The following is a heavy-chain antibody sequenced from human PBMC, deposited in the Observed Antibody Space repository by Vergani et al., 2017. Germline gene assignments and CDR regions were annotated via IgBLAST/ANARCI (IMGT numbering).Heavy chain of an antibody. CDR3: APTTSRLYYFDY. V-gene: IGHV3-23*01. Sequence: EVQLLESGGGLVQPGGSLRLSCAASGFTFSSYAMSWVRQAPGKGLEWVSAISGSGGSTYYADSVKGRFTSSRDNSKNTLYLQMNSLRAEDTAVYYCAPTTSRLYYFDYWGQGTLVTVSS. D-gene: IGHD4-17*01. CDR2: ISGSGGST. J-gene: IGHJ4*02. CDR1: GFTFSSYA.